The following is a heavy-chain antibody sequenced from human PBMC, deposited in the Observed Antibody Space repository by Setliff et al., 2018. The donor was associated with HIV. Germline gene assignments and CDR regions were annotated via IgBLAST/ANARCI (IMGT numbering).Heavy chain of an antibody. V-gene: IGHV3-23*01. J-gene: IGHJ3*02. CDR3: ARDPNWHAFDI. CDR2: ISGSGGKT. Sequence: GGSLRLSCAAARFSFSSYAMSWVRQAPGKGLEWVSVISGSGGKTDYADSVKGRFVISRDNAKNSLYLQMNNLRAEDTAVYYCARDPNWHAFDIWGQGTMVTVSS. CDR1: RFSFSSYA.